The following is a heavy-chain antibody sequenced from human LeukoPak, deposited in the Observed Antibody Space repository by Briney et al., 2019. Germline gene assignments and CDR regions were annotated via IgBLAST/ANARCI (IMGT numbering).Heavy chain of an antibody. CDR1: GFTVSSNY. J-gene: IGHJ5*02. CDR3: ARELHYYDSSGYYSDWFDP. V-gene: IGHV3-53*01. Sequence: GGSLRLSCAASGFTVSSNYMSWVRQAPGKGLEWVSVIYSGGSTYYADSVKGRFTISRDNSKNTLYLQMSSLRAEDTAVYYCARELHYYDSSGYYSDWFDPWGQGTLVTVSS. D-gene: IGHD3-22*01. CDR2: IYSGGST.